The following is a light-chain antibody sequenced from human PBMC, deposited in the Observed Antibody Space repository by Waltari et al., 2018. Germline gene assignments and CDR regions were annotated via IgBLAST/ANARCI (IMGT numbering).Light chain of an antibody. CDR2: AAN. J-gene: IGKJ2*01. CDR3: LQDYNFPYT. Sequence: AIQMTQSPSSLSASVGDKVTITCRASQGIRNDLGWYQQKPGKAPRLLIYAANSLQSGVPLRFRGSRSGTDFNLTINSLQPEDFATYFCLQDYNFPYTFGQGTKLELK. V-gene: IGKV1-6*01. CDR1: QGIRND.